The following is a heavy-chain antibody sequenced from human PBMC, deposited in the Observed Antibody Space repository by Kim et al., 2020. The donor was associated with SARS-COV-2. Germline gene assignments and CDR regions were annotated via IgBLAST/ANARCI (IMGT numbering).Heavy chain of an antibody. V-gene: IGHV4-39*01. Sequence: SETLSLTCTVSGGSISSSGYYWGWIRQPPGKGLEWIGSIYYSGSTYYNPSLKSRVTISVDTSKNQFSLKLSSVTAADTAVYYCARKELLWDYYYYYGMDVWGQGTTVTVSS. CDR1: GGSISSSGYY. J-gene: IGHJ6*02. CDR3: ARKELLWDYYYYYGMDV. D-gene: IGHD1-26*01. CDR2: IYYSGST.